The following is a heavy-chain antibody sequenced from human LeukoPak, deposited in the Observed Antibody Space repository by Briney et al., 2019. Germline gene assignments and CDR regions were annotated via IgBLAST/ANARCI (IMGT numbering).Heavy chain of an antibody. J-gene: IGHJ4*02. D-gene: IGHD3-22*01. V-gene: IGHV1-18*01. Sequence: ASVKVSCKASGYTFTSYGISWVRQAPGQGLEWMGWISAYNGNTNYAQKLQGRVTMTTDTSTSTAYMELRSLRSDDTAVYYCARTQGGYYYDSSGSDYWGQGTLVTVSS. CDR2: ISAYNGNT. CDR3: ARTQGGYYYDSSGSDY. CDR1: GYTFTSYG.